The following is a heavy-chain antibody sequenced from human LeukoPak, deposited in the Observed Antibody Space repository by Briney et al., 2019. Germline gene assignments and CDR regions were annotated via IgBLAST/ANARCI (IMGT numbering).Heavy chain of an antibody. D-gene: IGHD1-26*01. J-gene: IGHJ4*02. CDR1: GFTFNSYG. CDR2: ISYGGSNK. V-gene: IGHV3-30*03. Sequence: GGSLRLSCAASGFTFNSYGMHWVRQAPGKGLEWVAAISYGGSNKFYSDSVKGRLTISRDNSKNTLYLQMNSLRAEDTAVYYCVRDLGGRSGHWGQGTLVTVSS. CDR3: VRDLGGRSGH.